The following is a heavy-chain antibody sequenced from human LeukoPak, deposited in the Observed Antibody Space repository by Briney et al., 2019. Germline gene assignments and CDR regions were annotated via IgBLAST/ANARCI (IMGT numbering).Heavy chain of an antibody. J-gene: IGHJ4*02. Sequence: PSETLSLTCGVYGASFSGYYWGWIRQPPGKGLEWIGEISHTGGSKYNPSLKSRVTISVDTSNNQFSLKLYSVTAADTAIYYCAGIPAPLLHINFENLGKGYIAYWGQGTLVTVSS. D-gene: IGHD1-26*01. CDR1: GASFSGYY. V-gene: IGHV4-34*01. CDR3: AGIPAPLLHINFENLGKGYIAY. CDR2: ISHTGGS.